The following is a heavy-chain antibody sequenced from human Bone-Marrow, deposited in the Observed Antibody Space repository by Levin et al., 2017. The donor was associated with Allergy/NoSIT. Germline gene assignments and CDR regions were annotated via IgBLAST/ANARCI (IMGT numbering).Heavy chain of an antibody. Sequence: GESLKISCAASGFTFSSYSMNWVRQAPGKGLEWVSYISSSSSTIYYADSVKGRFTISRDNAKNSLYLQMNSLRAEDTAVYYCARDLRFTGDYWGQGTLVTVSS. CDR2: ISSSSSTI. CDR1: GFTFSSYS. D-gene: IGHD5/OR15-5a*01. V-gene: IGHV3-48*01. CDR3: ARDLRFTGDY. J-gene: IGHJ4*02.